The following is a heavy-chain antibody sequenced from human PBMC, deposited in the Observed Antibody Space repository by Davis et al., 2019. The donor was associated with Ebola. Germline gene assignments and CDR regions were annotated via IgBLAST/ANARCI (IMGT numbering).Heavy chain of an antibody. CDR3: AREGFYFYGMDV. Sequence: SVKVSCKASGGAFSSNPISWVRQAPGQGLEWMGGIMPVFGTANYAQKFQDRVTITADESTTTAYMELNSLRSEDTAVYYCAREGFYFYGMDVWGQGTTVTVSS. J-gene: IGHJ6*02. V-gene: IGHV1-69*13. D-gene: IGHD2/OR15-2a*01. CDR2: IMPVFGTA. CDR1: GGAFSSNP.